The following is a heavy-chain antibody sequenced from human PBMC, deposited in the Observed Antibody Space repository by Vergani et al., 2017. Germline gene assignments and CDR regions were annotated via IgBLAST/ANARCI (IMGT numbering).Heavy chain of an antibody. CDR2: MNPNSGNT. CDR1: GYTFTSYD. Sequence: QVQLGQSGAEVKKRGASVKVSCKASGYTFTSYDINWVRQATGQGLEWMGWMNPNSGNTGYAQKFQGKGTITRNTSISTAYMELSSLRSEDTAVYYCARRYCSSTSCRGGYFQHWGQGTLVTVSS. J-gene: IGHJ1*01. V-gene: IGHV1-8*03. CDR3: ARRYCSSTSCRGGYFQH. D-gene: IGHD2-2*01.